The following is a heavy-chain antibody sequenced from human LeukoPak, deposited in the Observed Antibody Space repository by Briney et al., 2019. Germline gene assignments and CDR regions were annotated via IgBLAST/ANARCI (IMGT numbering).Heavy chain of an antibody. CDR2: ISSSRSTI. V-gene: IGHV3-48*02. CDR1: VFSFSIYI. CDR3: ASAGSGLY. J-gene: IGHJ4*02. Sequence: GGSLRLSCAASVFSFSIYIMNWVRQAPGKGRERVSYISSSRSTIYYADSVKGRFTISRDKAKNSLYLQMNSQRDEDTAVYYCASAGSGLYWGQGTLVTVSS. D-gene: IGHD6-19*01.